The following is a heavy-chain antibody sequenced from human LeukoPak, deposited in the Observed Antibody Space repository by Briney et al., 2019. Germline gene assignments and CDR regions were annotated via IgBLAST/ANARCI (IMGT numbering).Heavy chain of an antibody. D-gene: IGHD3-22*01. CDR1: LCTFIDYY. J-gene: IGHJ4*02. Sequence: PVASLKLSFATPLCTFIDYYMSWIHQAPGMRLLWVSFISSSGCIIYYSDAVKRRFIISSDNSYNTLYLHMNSLRAEDTAVYFCARVGYDSSGRFDYWGQGTLVTVSS. CDR3: ARVGYDSSGRFDY. CDR2: ISSSGCII. V-gene: IGHV3-11*04.